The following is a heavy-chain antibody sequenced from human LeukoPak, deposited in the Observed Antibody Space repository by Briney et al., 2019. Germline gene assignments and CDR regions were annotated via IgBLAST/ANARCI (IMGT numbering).Heavy chain of an antibody. Sequence: ASVKVSCKASGYTFTSYGISWVRQAPGQGLEWMGWISAYNGNTNYAQKLQGRVTMTTDTSTSTAYMELRSLRSDDTAVYYCARERSYYYDSSGYYGPSGFDYWGQGTLVTVSS. V-gene: IGHV1-18*01. CDR3: ARERSYYYDSSGYYGPSGFDY. J-gene: IGHJ4*02. CDR2: ISAYNGNT. CDR1: GYTFTSYG. D-gene: IGHD3-22*01.